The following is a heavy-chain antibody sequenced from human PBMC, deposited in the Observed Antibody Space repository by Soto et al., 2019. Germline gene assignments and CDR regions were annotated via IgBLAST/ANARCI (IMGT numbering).Heavy chain of an antibody. V-gene: IGHV4-31*03. CDR1: GGSISSGGYY. D-gene: IGHD3-10*01. CDR2: IYYSGST. Sequence: SETLSLTCTVSGGSISSGGYYWSWIRQHPGKGLEWIGYIYYSGSTYYNPSLKSRVTISVDTSKNQFSLKLSSVTAADTAVYYCARDLAGVRGVLSADYYYYGMDVWGQGTTVTVSS. CDR3: ARDLAGVRGVLSADYYYYGMDV. J-gene: IGHJ6*02.